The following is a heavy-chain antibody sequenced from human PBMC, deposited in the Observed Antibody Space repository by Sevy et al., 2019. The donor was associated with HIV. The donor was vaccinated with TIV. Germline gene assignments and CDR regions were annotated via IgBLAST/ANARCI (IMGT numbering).Heavy chain of an antibody. J-gene: IGHJ6*02. CDR1: GFNFSIYG. D-gene: IGHD5-12*01. V-gene: IGHV3-33*01. CDR3: ARDSAGREYSGYSREGRHYYYYGMDV. CDR2: IWYDGSNK. Sequence: GGSLRLSCAASGFNFSIYGMHWVRQAPGKGLEWVALIWYDGSNKYYADSVKGRFTISRDNSKNTLFLQMNSLRAEDTAVYYCARDSAGREYSGYSREGRHYYYYGMDVWGQGTTVTVSS.